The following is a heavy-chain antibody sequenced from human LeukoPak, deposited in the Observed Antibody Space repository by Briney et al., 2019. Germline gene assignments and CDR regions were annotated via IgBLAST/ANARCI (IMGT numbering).Heavy chain of an antibody. Sequence: PGGSLRLSCAASGFTVSSNYMSWVRQAPGKGLEWVSVIYSGGSTYYADSVKGRFTISRDNSKNTLYLQMNSLRAEDTAVYNCASSGGYCSSTSCLNFDYWGQGTLVTVSS. CDR1: GFTVSSNY. J-gene: IGHJ4*02. D-gene: IGHD2-2*01. V-gene: IGHV3-66*02. CDR3: ASSGGYCSSTSCLNFDY. CDR2: IYSGGST.